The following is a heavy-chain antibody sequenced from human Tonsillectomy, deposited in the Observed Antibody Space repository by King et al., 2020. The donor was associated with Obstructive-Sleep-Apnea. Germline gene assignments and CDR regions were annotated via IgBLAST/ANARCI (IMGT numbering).Heavy chain of an antibody. CDR1: GGSISSFY. CDR2: IYYGGNT. D-gene: IGHD3-10*01. Sequence: VQLQESGPGLVKPSETLSLTCSVSGGSISSFYWSWIRPPPGKGLEWIGYIYYGGNTNYNPSLKSRVTISVDTSKNQFSLKLTSVTAADTAVYYCARDLAGFYWGQGTLVTVSS. J-gene: IGHJ4*02. CDR3: ARDLAGFY. V-gene: IGHV4-59*01.